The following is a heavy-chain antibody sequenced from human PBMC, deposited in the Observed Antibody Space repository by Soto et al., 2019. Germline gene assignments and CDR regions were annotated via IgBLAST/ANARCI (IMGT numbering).Heavy chain of an antibody. CDR3: ARDGYGMDV. CDR2: ISYDGRNK. CDR1: GFMFSTYA. J-gene: IGHJ6*02. Sequence: QVQLVESGGGVVQPGRSLRLSRKASGFMFSTYAMHWVRQAPGKGLEWVAVISYDGRNKYYADSVKGRLTVSRDTSKNTVYLQMDSLRAEDTAVYYCARDGYGMDVWGQGTKVTVSS. V-gene: IGHV3-30*04.